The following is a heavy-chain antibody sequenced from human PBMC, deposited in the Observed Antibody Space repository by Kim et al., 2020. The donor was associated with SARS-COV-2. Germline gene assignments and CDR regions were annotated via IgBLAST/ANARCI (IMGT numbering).Heavy chain of an antibody. D-gene: IGHD3-22*01. CDR1: GYTFTSYD. V-gene: IGHV1-8*01. Sequence: ASVKVSCKASGYTFTSYDINWVRQATGQGLEWMGWMNPNSGNTGYAQKFQGRVTMTRNTSISTAYMELSSLRSEDTAVYYCARARYYYDSSGYYWWNIGEKYFQHWGQGTLVTVSS. CDR3: ARARYYYDSSGYYWWNIGEKYFQH. J-gene: IGHJ1*01. CDR2: MNPNSGNT.